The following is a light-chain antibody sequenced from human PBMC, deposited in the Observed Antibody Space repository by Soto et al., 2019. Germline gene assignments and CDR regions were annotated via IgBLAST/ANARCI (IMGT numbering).Light chain of an antibody. J-gene: IGKJ1*01. CDR1: QSVSNSY. Sequence: EIVLTQSPGTLSLSPGERATLSCRASQSVSNSYLAWYQQKTGQAPRLLIFGASSRAAGIPDRFSGSGSGTDFTLTISRLEPEDFAVYYCQHYDSSPTWTFGQGTRVEIK. V-gene: IGKV3-20*01. CDR3: QHYDSSPTWT. CDR2: GAS.